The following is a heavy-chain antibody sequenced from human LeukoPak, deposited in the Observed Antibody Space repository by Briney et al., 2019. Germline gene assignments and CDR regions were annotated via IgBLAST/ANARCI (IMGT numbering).Heavy chain of an antibody. V-gene: IGHV3-49*04. D-gene: IGHD3/OR15-3a*01. Sequence: GGSLRLSCTASGFTFGDYGMNWVRQAPGKGLEWVSFIRSKAYGGTTEYAASVKGRFTMSRDDSKSIAYLQMNSLKTEDTAVYYCTTWTDLYDYWGQGTLVTVSS. CDR1: GFTFGDYG. CDR2: IRSKAYGGTT. J-gene: IGHJ4*02. CDR3: TTWTDLYDY.